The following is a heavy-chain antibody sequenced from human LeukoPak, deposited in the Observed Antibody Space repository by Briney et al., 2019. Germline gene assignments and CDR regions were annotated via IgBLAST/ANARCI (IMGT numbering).Heavy chain of an antibody. CDR2: INPSGGST. D-gene: IGHD6-19*01. CDR1: GYTFTSYY. J-gene: IGHJ6*02. Sequence: GASVKVSCKASGYTFTSYYMHWVRQAPAQGLEWMGIINPSGGSTSYAQKFQGRVTMTRDTSTSTVYMELSSLRSEDTAVYYCARARAVADEDYYYYGMDVWGQGTTVTVSS. V-gene: IGHV1-46*01. CDR3: ARARAVADEDYYYYGMDV.